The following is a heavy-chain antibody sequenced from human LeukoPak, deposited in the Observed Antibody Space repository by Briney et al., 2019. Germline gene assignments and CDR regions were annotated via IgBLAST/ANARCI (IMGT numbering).Heavy chain of an antibody. CDR1: GFTFSGST. J-gene: IGHJ4*02. D-gene: IGHD4-17*01. Sequence: GGSLRLSCAASGFTFSGSTMHWVRQASGKGLEWVCLIRSKANSYATAYAASVKGRFTISREDSENTAYLQMNSLITEDTAVYYCTRYGDYGDYADWGQGTLVTVSS. CDR3: TRYGDYGDYAD. CDR2: IRSKANSYAT. V-gene: IGHV3-73*01.